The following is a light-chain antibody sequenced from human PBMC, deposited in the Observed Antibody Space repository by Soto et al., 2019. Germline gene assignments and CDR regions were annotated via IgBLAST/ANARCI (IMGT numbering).Light chain of an antibody. CDR3: RSSAGSYMFV. Sequence: QSVLTQPPSASGSTGQSVTISCTGTSSDVGGYNYVYWYQQHPGKAPKLIIYEVRERPSGVPDRFSGSKSDNTAALTVSGLEAEDAADYYCRSSAGSYMFVFGTGTKVTV. V-gene: IGLV2-8*01. J-gene: IGLJ1*01. CDR2: EVR. CDR1: SSDVGGYNY.